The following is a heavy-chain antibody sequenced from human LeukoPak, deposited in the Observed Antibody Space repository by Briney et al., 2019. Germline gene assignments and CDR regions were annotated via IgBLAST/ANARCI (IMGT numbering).Heavy chain of an antibody. CDR2: IYFSGRT. V-gene: IGHV4-39*01. J-gene: IGHJ1*01. D-gene: IGHD3-22*01. CDR3: ARRRYYDGSGYLE. CDR1: GDSVSRSDSN. Sequence: NSSETLSLTCSVSGDSVSRSDSNWDWIRQPPGKGLEWIGTIYFSGRTYYSPSLKSRVTMSVDPSNNQFSLNLRSVTAADTAVYYCARRRYYDGSGYLEWGQGTLLSVSS.